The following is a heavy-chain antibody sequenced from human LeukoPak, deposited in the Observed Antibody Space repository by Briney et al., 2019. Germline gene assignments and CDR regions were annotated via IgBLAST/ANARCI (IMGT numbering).Heavy chain of an antibody. V-gene: IGHV3-74*01. CDR1: GFTFSTNW. D-gene: IGHD6-19*01. CDR2: TISVGSKT. CDR3: ARGGSSGWNDN. J-gene: IGHJ4*02. Sequence: PGGSRRASCVASGFTFSTNWTHWVSQAPGKGLGWVSSTISVGSKTSYAGFVKGRFAVSRDNTKNTLYLQMNSLKAEDAVVYYCARGGSSGWNDNWGQGTLVTAS.